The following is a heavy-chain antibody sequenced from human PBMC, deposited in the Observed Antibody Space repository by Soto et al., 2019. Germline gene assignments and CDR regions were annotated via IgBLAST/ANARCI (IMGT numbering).Heavy chain of an antibody. V-gene: IGHV3-7*01. Sequence: EVQLVESGGDLVQPGGSLRLSCVASGFALSSFWMTWVRQAPGKGLEWVAKIKGDGSEQNYVDSVRGRFTISRDNANNSVYRQRNSPRVDDTAVYYWTRKQGKADYWGQGTLVTVSS. CDR1: GFALSSFW. D-gene: IGHD6-13*01. J-gene: IGHJ4*02. CDR3: TRKQGKADY. CDR2: IKGDGSEQ.